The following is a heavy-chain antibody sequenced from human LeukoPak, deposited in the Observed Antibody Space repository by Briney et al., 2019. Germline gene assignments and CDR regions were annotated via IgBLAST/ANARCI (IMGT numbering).Heavy chain of an antibody. D-gene: IGHD2-21*01. CDR1: GFTFSSYA. V-gene: IGHV3-23*01. J-gene: IGHJ4*02. Sequence: GGSLRLSCAASGFTFSSYAMSWVRQAPGKGLEWVSAISGSGGSTYYADSVKGRFTISRDNSKNTLYLQMNSLRAEGTAVYYCAKFLPTHIVVANYYFDYWGQGTLVTVSS. CDR2: ISGSGGST. CDR3: AKFLPTHIVVANYYFDY.